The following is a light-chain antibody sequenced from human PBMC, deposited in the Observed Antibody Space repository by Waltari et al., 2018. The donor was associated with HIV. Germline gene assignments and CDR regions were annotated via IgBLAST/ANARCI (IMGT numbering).Light chain of an antibody. CDR2: GNN. J-gene: IGLJ2*01. Sequence: QSVLTQPPSVSGAPGQTVTVSCTGSTSNLGANFDVHWYQHLPGTAPQLLIYGNNNRPSGVPARFSGSRSGSSASLAITGLQAEDEADYYCQSYDNVLTAVIFGGGTKVTVL. CDR1: TSNLGANFD. V-gene: IGLV1-40*01. CDR3: QSYDNVLTAVI.